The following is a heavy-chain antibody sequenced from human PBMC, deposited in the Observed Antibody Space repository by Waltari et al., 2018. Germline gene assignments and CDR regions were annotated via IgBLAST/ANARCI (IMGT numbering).Heavy chain of an antibody. CDR2: IYQSGSS. CDR1: GYSMRSGYY. Sequence: QVQLQESGPGLAKSSETLSLPCDVSGYSMRSGYYWGWIRQPPRKGLEWIASIYQSGSSYYNPSLRSRVTISVDTSRNQFSLEMTSVTATDTATYYCVAAKEYYYDGSGDDAFETWGQGTLVTVSS. D-gene: IGHD3-22*01. J-gene: IGHJ3*02. CDR3: VAAKEYYYDGSGDDAFET. V-gene: IGHV4-38-2*01.